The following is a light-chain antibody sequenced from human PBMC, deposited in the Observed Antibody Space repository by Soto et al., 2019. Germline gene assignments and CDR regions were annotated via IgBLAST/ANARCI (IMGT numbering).Light chain of an antibody. CDR1: SSDVGGYNY. Sequence: QSALTQPRSVSGSPGQSITISCTGTSSDVGGYNYVSWYRQHPGKAPKLMIYDVSKRPSGVPDRFSGSKSGNTASLTISGLQAEDEADYYCCSYAGSYTHYVFGTGTQLNVL. CDR2: DVS. J-gene: IGLJ1*01. V-gene: IGLV2-11*01. CDR3: CSYAGSYTHYV.